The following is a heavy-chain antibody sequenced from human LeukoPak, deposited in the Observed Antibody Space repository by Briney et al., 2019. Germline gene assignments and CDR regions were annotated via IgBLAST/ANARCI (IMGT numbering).Heavy chain of an antibody. CDR1: GDSVSSNSAA. J-gene: IGHJ6*03. D-gene: IGHD5-24*01. V-gene: IGHV6-1*01. CDR2: TYYRSKWYN. CDR3: ASGTDGYNRGYYYYYMDV. Sequence: SQTLSLTCAISGDSVSSNSAAWNWIRQSPSRGLEWLGRTYYRSKWYNDYAVSVKSRITIDPDTSKNQFSLQLNSVTPEDTAVYYCASGTDGYNRGYYYYYMDVWGKGTTVTISS.